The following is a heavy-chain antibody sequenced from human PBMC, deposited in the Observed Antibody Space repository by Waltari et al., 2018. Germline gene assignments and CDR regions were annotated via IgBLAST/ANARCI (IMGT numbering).Heavy chain of an antibody. CDR1: GASISSATYF. D-gene: IGHD5-12*01. Sequence: QVQLQESGPGLVKPSQTLSLTCTVSGASISSATYFWSWIRQPAGKGLEWIGRIDPSGTTNYNPSLKSRVTISVDTSKNQFSLKLGSVTAADTAVYYCARDSLHYSGYDCVFDCWGQGTLITVSS. V-gene: IGHV4-61*02. CDR2: IDPSGTT. CDR3: ARDSLHYSGYDCVFDC. J-gene: IGHJ4*02.